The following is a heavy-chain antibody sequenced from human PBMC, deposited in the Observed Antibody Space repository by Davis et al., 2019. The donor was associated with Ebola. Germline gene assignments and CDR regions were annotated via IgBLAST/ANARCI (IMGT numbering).Heavy chain of an antibody. V-gene: IGHV1-2*02. Sequence: ASVKVSCKASGYTFTSYYMHWVRQAPGQGLEWMGVINPSGGGTTYAQKFQGRVTMIRDTSISTAYMELSRLTYDDTAVYYCARLCSSSCPNDYWGQGTLITVSS. D-gene: IGHD2-2*01. CDR3: ARLCSSSCPNDY. CDR2: INPSGGGT. J-gene: IGHJ4*02. CDR1: GYTFTSYY.